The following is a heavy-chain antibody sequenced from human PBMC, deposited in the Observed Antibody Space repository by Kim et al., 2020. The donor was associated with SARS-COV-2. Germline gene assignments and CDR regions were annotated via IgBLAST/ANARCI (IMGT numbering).Heavy chain of an antibody. CDR3: ARAGGYCSSASCYISDY. V-gene: IGHV1-8*01. D-gene: IGHD2-2*02. Sequence: ASVKVSCKASGYTFTNYDINWVRQATGQGLEWIGWMNPISGNTGYAQKFQGRVTMTRYTSTSTAYMELTSLRSEDTAVYFCARAGGYCSSASCYISDYWG. CDR2: MNPISGNT. CDR1: GYTFTNYD. J-gene: IGHJ4*01.